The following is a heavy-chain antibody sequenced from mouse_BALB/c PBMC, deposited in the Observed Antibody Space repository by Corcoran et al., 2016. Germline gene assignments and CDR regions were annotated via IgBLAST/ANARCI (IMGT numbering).Heavy chain of an antibody. Sequence: QIQLVQSGPELKKPGETVRISCKASGYTFTTAGMQWVQKMPGKGLKWIGWINTHSGVPKYAEDFKGRFAFSLETSASTAYLQISNLKNEDTATYFCAREPLRSYYAMDYWGQGTSVTVSS. J-gene: IGHJ4*01. V-gene: IGHV9-4*02. CDR2: INTHSGVP. CDR1: GYTFTTAG. D-gene: IGHD2-12*01. CDR3: AREPLRSYYAMDY.